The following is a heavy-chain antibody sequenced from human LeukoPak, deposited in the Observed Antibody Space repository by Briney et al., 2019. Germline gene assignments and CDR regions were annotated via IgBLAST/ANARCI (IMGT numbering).Heavy chain of an antibody. CDR1: GGTFSSYA. V-gene: IGHV1-69*05. CDR2: IIPIFGTA. J-gene: IGHJ6*03. CDR3: GVVVVPAAIVYYYYYMDV. D-gene: IGHD2-2*02. Sequence: ASVKVSCKASGGTFSSYAISWVRQAPGQGLEWMGGIIPIFGTANYAQKFQSRVTITTDESTSTAYMELSSLRSEDTAVYYCGVVVVPAAIVYYYYYMDVWGKGTTVTVSS.